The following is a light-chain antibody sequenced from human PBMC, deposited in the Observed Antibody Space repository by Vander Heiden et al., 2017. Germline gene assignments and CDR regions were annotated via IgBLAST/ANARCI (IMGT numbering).Light chain of an antibody. CDR3: MQHTHWPRT. CDR1: QSLASGDGHTY. J-gene: IGKJ2*02. V-gene: IGKV2-30*01. CDR2: RVS. Sequence: DVVMTQSPLSLPVTLGQPAATSCRSSQSLASGDGHTYLNWFHQRPGQSPRRLVYRVSIRDSGVPDRFSGSGSGNDFTLKISRVEAEDIGLYYCMQHTHWPRTFGQGTKLEI.